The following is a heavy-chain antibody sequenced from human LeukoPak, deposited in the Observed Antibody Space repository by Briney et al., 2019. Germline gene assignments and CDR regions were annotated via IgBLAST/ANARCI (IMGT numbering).Heavy chain of an antibody. Sequence: GGSLRLSCAASGFTFSTYAMHWVRQAPGKGLEWVSAISDSGRSTYYADSVKGRFTISRDNSKNTLYLQMNSLRGEDTAVYYCANEGHSDSSGYPYYFDNWGQGTLVTVSS. CDR3: ANEGHSDSSGYPYYFDN. V-gene: IGHV3-23*01. CDR1: GFTFSTYA. D-gene: IGHD3-22*01. CDR2: ISDSGRST. J-gene: IGHJ4*02.